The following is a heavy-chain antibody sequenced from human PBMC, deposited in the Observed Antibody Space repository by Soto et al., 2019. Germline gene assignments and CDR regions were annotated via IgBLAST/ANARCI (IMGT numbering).Heavy chain of an antibody. CDR1: SASLSSSTYY. J-gene: IGHJ5*02. CDR3: ARHPSTQYSSGWYLSTHRLNWFDP. Sequence: SETLSLTCSVSSASLSSSTYYWSWIRQPPGRGPEWIGSIYYSGNTYYKPSLKSRVSISIDTSRNQFSLKLSSVTAADTAVYYCARHPSTQYSSGWYLSTHRLNWFDPWGQGTLVTVSS. V-gene: IGHV4-39*01. CDR2: IYYSGNT. D-gene: IGHD6-19*01.